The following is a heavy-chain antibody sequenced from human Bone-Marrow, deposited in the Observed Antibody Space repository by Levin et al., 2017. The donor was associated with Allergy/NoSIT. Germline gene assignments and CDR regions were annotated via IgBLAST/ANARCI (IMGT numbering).Heavy chain of an antibody. CDR1: GFSLATSEVG. CDR3: ARVFVEANESFDV. V-gene: IGHV2-5*02. CDR2: IYWDDDS. J-gene: IGHJ3*01. D-gene: IGHD3-3*01. Sequence: SGPTLVKPTQTLTLTCTFSGFSLATSEVGVGWIRQPPGKALEWLALIYWDDDSRYSPFLKTRLTITKDTSRNQVVLTLTNMAPVDTATYYGARVFVEANESFDVWGQGTMVTVSS.